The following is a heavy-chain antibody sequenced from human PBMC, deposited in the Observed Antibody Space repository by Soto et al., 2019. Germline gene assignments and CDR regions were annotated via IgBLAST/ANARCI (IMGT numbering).Heavy chain of an antibody. J-gene: IGHJ4*02. CDR1: GGSISSYY. V-gene: IGHV4-59*01. CDR3: ARVSGVELKDAFDY. CDR2: IYYGGST. Sequence: SETLSLTCTVSGGSISSYYWSWIRQPPGKGLEWIGYIYYGGSTNYNPSLKSRVTISVDTSKNQFSLKLSSVTAADTAVYYCARVSGVELKDAFDYWGQGTLVTVSS. D-gene: IGHD1-26*01.